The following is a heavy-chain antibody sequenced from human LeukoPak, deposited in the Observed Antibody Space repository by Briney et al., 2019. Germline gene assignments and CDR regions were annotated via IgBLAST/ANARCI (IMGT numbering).Heavy chain of an antibody. CDR3: ARDPPGLEVAGYDY. CDR2: MNQDGSEK. V-gene: IGHV3-7*01. D-gene: IGHD6-19*01. Sequence: PGGSLRLSCAVSGFNFSTYWMSWVRQAPGKGLEWVVNMNQDGSEKYYVDSLKGRFTISRDNAKNSLYLQMNSLRAEDTAVYYCARDPPGLEVAGYDYWGQGTLVTVSS. CDR1: GFNFSTYW. J-gene: IGHJ4*02.